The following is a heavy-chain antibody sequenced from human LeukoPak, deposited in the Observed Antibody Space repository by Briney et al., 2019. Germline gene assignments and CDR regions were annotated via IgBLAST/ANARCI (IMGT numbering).Heavy chain of an antibody. CDR3: ARRVIRNSTTSCLDY. D-gene: IGHD2-2*01. CDR2: ISSSSITI. J-gene: IGHJ4*02. V-gene: IGHV3-48*01. Sequence: GGSLRLSCAASGFTFSSYSMNWVRQAPGKGLEWVSYISSSSITIYYADSVKGRFTISRDNAKNSLYLQMNSLRAEDTAVYYCARRVIRNSTTSCLDYWGQGTLVTVS. CDR1: GFTFSSYS.